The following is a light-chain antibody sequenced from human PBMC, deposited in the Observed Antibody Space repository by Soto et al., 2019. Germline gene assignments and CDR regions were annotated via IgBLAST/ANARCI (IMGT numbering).Light chain of an antibody. J-gene: IGKJ2*01. V-gene: IGKV1-8*01. CDR3: QQYYSYPYT. Sequence: AIRMTQSPSSLSASTGDRVTITCRASQGISSYLAWYQQKPGKAPKLLIYAASTWQSGVPSRFSGSGSGTDFTLTISCRQSEEFATDYCQQYYSYPYTFGQGTKLEIK. CDR2: AAS. CDR1: QGISSY.